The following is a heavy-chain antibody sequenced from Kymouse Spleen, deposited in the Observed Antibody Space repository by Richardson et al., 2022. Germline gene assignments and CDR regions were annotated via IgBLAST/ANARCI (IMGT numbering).Heavy chain of an antibody. D-gene: IGHD6-19*01. Sequence: EVQLVESGGGLVQPGRSLRLSCAASGFTFDDYAMHWVRQAPGKGLEWVSGISWNSGSIGYADSVKGRFTISRDNAKNSLYLQMNSLRAEDTALYYCAKDVSSGWYGHYYYYGMDVWGQGTTVTVSS. V-gene: IGHV3-9*01. J-gene: IGHJ6*02. CDR3: AKDVSSGWYGHYYYYGMDV. CDR2: ISWNSGSI. CDR1: GFTFDDYA.